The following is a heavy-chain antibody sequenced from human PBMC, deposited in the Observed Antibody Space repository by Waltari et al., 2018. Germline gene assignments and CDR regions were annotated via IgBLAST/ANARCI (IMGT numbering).Heavy chain of an antibody. V-gene: IGHV1-2*02. Sequence: QVQLVQSGAEVKKPGASVKVSCKASGYTFTGYYMHWVRQAPGQGLEWMGWINPTSGVTNCAQKLQGRCTMTRDTSISTAYMELSMLRSDDTAVYYCARGEGEYYYYYYGMDVWGQGTTVTVSS. CDR3: ARGEGEYYYYYYGMDV. CDR2: INPTSGVT. CDR1: GYTFTGYY. J-gene: IGHJ6*02.